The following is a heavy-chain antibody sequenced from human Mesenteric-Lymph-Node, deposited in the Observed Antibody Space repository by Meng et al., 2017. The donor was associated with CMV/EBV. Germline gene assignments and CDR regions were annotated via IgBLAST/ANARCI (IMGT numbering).Heavy chain of an antibody. CDR3: ARGESGYYYAMDV. Sequence: SETLSLTCTVSGGSISSSSYYWGWIRQPPGKGLEWIGSIYYSGSTYYNPSLKSRVTLSVDTSKNQFSLNLRSVTAADTAVYYCARGESGYYYAMDVWGQGTTVTVSS. CDR1: GGSISSSSYY. J-gene: IGHJ6*02. CDR2: IYYSGST. V-gene: IGHV4-39*07.